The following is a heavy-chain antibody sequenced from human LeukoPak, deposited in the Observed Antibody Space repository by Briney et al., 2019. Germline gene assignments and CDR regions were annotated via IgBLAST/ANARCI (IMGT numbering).Heavy chain of an antibody. CDR1: GYTFTSYY. V-gene: IGHV1-46*01. CDR3: ARPEYSGYEDEFYFDY. D-gene: IGHD5-12*01. CDR2: INPGGGST. J-gene: IGHJ4*02. Sequence: GASVKVSCKASGYTFTSYYMHWVRQAPGQGLEWMGIINPGGGSTSYAQKFQGRVTITADESTSTAYMELSSLRSEDSAVYYCARPEYSGYEDEFYFDYWGQGTLVTVSS.